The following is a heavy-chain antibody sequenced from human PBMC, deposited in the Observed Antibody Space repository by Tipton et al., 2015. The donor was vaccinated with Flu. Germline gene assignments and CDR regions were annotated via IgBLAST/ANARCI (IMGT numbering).Heavy chain of an antibody. D-gene: IGHD7-27*01. Sequence: TLSLTCTVSGGSLSNYFWSWIRQPAGKGLEWIGRIYPSGNTNYNPSLQSRVTMSVDTSRNQFSLSLTSVTAADAAIYYCATKFANWGVWEPRDYWGQGTLVTVSS. CDR3: ATKFANWGVWEPRDY. J-gene: IGHJ4*02. V-gene: IGHV4-4*07. CDR2: IYPSGNT. CDR1: GGSLSNYF.